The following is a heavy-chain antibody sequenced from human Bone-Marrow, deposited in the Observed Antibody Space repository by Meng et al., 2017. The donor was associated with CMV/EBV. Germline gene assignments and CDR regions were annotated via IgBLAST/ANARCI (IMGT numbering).Heavy chain of an antibody. CDR2: INPNSGGT. CDR1: GYTFTDYY. J-gene: IGHJ3*02. V-gene: IGHV1-2*02. D-gene: IGHD2-2*01. CDR3: ARGGVEPTASAFNI. Sequence: ASVKVSCKTSGYTFTDYYIYWVRQAPGQGLEWMGWINPNSGGTSYAQKFQDRVTMTRDTSISTAYMAVSRLRSDDTAVYYCARGGVEPTASAFNIWGQGTMVTVSS.